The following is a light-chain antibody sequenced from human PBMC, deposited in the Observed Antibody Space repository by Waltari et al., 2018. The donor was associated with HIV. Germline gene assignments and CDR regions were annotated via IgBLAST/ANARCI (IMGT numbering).Light chain of an antibody. CDR3: CSYTSTSTM. CDR1: SAAIGSYNY. CDR2: DVN. V-gene: IGLV2-14*03. Sequence: QSALTQPAAVSGSPGQSISISCTGTSAAIGSYNYVSWYQQLPGKAPKLLIYDVNYRSSGVSNRFSGSKSGNTASLTISGLQAEDEADYYCCSYTSTSTMFGGGTKLTVL. J-gene: IGLJ3*02.